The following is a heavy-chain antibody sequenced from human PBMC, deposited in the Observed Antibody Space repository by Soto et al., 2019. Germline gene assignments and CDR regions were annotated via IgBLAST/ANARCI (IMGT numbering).Heavy chain of an antibody. CDR2: INTYSGQT. J-gene: IGHJ4*02. Sequence: ASVKVSCKASGYTFTDYGVSWVRQAPGQGLEWMGWINTYSGQTNYAQKVQGRVFMTTDTSTATAYMELRSLRSDDTAVYYCARDAAVGLFDYWGQGTLVTVSS. CDR1: GYTFTDYG. D-gene: IGHD1-26*01. CDR3: ARDAAVGLFDY. V-gene: IGHV1-18*01.